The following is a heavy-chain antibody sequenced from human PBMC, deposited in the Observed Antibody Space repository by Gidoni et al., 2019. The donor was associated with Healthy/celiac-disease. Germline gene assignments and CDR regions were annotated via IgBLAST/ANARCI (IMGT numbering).Heavy chain of an antibody. J-gene: IGHJ4*02. Sequence: EVQRLESGGGLVQPGGALRLSCAASGCTFRSYDRSWVRQAPGKGLEWVSAIICSGGSTYYADSVKCRFTISRDNSKNTLYLQMNSLRAEDTAVYYCAKIGGGSYYYASGMVGPIAYWGQGTLVTVSS. CDR3: AKIGGGSYYYASGMVGPIAY. D-gene: IGHD1-26*01. CDR1: GCTFRSYD. CDR2: IICSGGST. V-gene: IGHV3-23*01.